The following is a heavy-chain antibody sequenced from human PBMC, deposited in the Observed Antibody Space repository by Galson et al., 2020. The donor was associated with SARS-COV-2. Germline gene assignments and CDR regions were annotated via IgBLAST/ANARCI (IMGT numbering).Heavy chain of an antibody. V-gene: IGHV3-73*01. CDR3: IPLYCTNDVCHC. J-gene: IGHJ4*02. CDR2: IRSKADSYAT. D-gene: IGHD2-8*01. Sequence: GESLKISCAASGFTFSGSSMHWVRQASGKGLEWVGRIRSKADSYATAYAASVKGRFTISRDDSKNTAYLQMNSLKTEDTALYYCIPLYCTNDVCHCWGQGTLVTVSS. CDR1: GFTFSGSS.